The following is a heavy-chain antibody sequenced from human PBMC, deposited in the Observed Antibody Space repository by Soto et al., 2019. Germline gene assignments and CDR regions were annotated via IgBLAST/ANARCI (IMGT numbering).Heavy chain of an antibody. CDR1: GGSISSYY. J-gene: IGHJ3*02. CDR2: IYYSGST. V-gene: IGHV4-59*08. CDR3: ARRWRVGLVAFDI. Sequence: SETLSLTCTVSGGSISSYYWSWIRQPPGKGLEWIGYIYYSGSTNYNPSLKSRVTISVDTSKNQFSLKLSSVTAADTAVYYCARRWRVGLVAFDIWGQGTMVT. D-gene: IGHD6-6*01.